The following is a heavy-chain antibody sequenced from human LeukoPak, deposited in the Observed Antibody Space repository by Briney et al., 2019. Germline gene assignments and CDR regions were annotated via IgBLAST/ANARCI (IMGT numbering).Heavy chain of an antibody. CDR2: IYTSGST. CDR3: ARDTAVAALGYYYYGLDV. J-gene: IGHJ6*02. D-gene: IGHD6-19*01. V-gene: IGHV4-4*07. CDR1: GGSISSYY. Sequence: SETLSLTCTVSGGSISSYYWSWIRQPAGKGLEWIGRIYTSGSTNYNPSLKSRVTMSVDTSKNQFSLKLSSVTAADTAVYYCARDTAVAALGYYYYGLDVWGQGTTVIVSS.